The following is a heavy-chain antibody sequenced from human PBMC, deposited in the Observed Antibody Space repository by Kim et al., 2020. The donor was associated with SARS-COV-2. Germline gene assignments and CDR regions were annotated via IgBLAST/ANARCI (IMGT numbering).Heavy chain of an antibody. D-gene: IGHD2-21*02. Sequence: GGSLRLSCAASGFIFRSYGMHWVRQAPGKGLEWVAVIWYDGSEKYYADSVEGRFTISRDNSRNTLSLQMNSLRAEDTAVYYCARDLIIPDVICTFTDCYPNGMDVWGQGTTFTVSS. CDR2: IWYDGSEK. CDR3: ARDLIIPDVICTFTDCYPNGMDV. V-gene: IGHV3-33*01. J-gene: IGHJ6*02. CDR1: GFIFRSYG.